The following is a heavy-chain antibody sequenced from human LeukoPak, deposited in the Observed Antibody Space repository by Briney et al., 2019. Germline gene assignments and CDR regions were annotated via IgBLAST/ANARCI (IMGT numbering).Heavy chain of an antibody. V-gene: IGHV3-23*01. CDR1: GFTFSSYA. J-gene: IGHJ4*02. CDR3: AKDPRGRSIASRPDYFDY. D-gene: IGHD6-6*01. Sequence: GGSLRLSCAASGFTFSSYAMSWVRQAPGKGLEWVSAISGSGGSTYYADSVKGRFTISRDNSKNTLYLQMNSLRAEDTAVYYCAKDPRGRSIASRPDYFDYWGQGTLVTVSS. CDR2: ISGSGGST.